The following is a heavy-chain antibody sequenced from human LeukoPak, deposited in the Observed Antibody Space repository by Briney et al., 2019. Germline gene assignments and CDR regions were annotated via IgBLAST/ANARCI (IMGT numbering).Heavy chain of an antibody. J-gene: IGHJ6*02. CDR3: ARGKAGYYGSGSYSMDV. Sequence: PGGSLRLSCAASGFTFSSYSMNWVRQAPGKGLEWVSSISSRSSYIYYADSVKGRFTISRDDAKESLYLQMNSLRAEDTAVYYCARGKAGYYGSGSYSMDVWGQGTTVTVSS. CDR2: ISSRSSYI. CDR1: GFTFSSYS. D-gene: IGHD3-10*01. V-gene: IGHV3-21*01.